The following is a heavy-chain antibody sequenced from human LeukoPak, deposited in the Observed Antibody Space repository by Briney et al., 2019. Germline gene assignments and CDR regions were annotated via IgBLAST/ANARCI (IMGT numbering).Heavy chain of an antibody. J-gene: IGHJ4*02. D-gene: IGHD4-11*01. V-gene: IGHV4-59*01. CDR1: GGSISSYY. CDR3: ARDKDGRVRGSVTLHY. Sequence: PSETLSLTCTVSGGSISSYYWSWIRQPPGKGLEWIGYIYYSGSTNYNPSLKSRVTISVDKSKNQFSLKLSSVTAEDTAVYYCARDKDGRVRGSVTLHYWGQGTLVTVSS. CDR2: IYYSGST.